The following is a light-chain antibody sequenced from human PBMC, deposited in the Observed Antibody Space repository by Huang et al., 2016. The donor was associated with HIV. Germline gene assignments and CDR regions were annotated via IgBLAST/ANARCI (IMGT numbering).Light chain of an antibody. Sequence: EIVMTQSPATLSVSPGERATLSCRAGQSIGSNLAWYQQKPGQAPRPLIYGASTRATGIPTRVSGSGSGTEFTLTISSLQSEDFAFYYCQQYNNWPPWTFGQGTKVEIK. CDR2: GAS. J-gene: IGKJ1*01. CDR3: QQYNNWPPWT. CDR1: QSIGSN. V-gene: IGKV3D-15*01.